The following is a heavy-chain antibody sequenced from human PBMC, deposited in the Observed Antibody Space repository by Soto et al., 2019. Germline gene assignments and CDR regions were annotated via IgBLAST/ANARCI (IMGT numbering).Heavy chain of an antibody. CDR2: INPNSGGT. CDR3: ARDRGGYCSGGSCFDAFDI. V-gene: IGHV1-2*04. Sequence: QVQLVQSGAEVKKPGASVKVSCKASGYTFTGYYMHWVRQAPGQRLEWMGWINPNSGGTNYAQKFQGWVTMTRDTTISTAYMELSRLRSDDTAVYYCARDRGGYCSGGSCFDAFDIWGQGTMVTVSS. D-gene: IGHD2-15*01. J-gene: IGHJ3*02. CDR1: GYTFTGYY.